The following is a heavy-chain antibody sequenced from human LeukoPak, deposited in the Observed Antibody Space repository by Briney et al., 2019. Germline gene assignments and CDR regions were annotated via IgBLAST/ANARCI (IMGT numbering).Heavy chain of an antibody. V-gene: IGHV1-2*02. J-gene: IGHJ3*02. CDR2: INPNSGGT. Sequence: ASVKVSCTASGYTFTGYYMHWVRQAPGQGLEWMGWINPNSGGTNYAQKFQGRVTMTRDTSISTAYMELSRLRSDDTAVYYCARGRGYGSGSYSDAFDIWGQGTMVTVSS. CDR3: ARGRGYGSGSYSDAFDI. CDR1: GYTFTGYY. D-gene: IGHD3-10*01.